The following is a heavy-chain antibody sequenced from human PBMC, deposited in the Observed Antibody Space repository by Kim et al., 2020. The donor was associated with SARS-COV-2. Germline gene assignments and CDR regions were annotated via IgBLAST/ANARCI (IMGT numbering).Heavy chain of an antibody. V-gene: IGHV1-18*01. CDR2: ISAYNGNT. CDR1: GYSFSSYG. Sequence: ASVKVSCKASGYSFSSYGISWVRQAPGQGLEWMGWISAYNGNTNYAQKLQGRVTMTTDTSTSTAYMELRSLRSDDTAVYYCARGSRWGYDFWSGYSDWYFDLWGRGTLVTVSS. CDR3: ARGSRWGYDFWSGYSDWYFDL. J-gene: IGHJ2*01. D-gene: IGHD3-3*01.